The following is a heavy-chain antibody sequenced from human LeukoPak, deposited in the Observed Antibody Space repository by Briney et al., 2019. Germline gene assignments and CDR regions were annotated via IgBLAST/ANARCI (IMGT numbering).Heavy chain of an antibody. CDR1: GGSISSYY. V-gene: IGHV4-59*12. CDR3: ARGHGQACFDY. Sequence: SETLSLTCTVSGGSISSYYWSWIRQPPGKGLEWIGYIYYSGSTNYNPSLKSRVTISVDTSKNHFSLKLSSVTAADTAVYYCARGHGQACFDYWGQGTLVTVSS. J-gene: IGHJ4*02. CDR2: IYYSGST.